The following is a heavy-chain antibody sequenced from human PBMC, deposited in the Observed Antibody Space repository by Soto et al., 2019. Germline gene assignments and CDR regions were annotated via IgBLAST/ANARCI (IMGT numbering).Heavy chain of an antibody. J-gene: IGHJ6*02. D-gene: IGHD2-8*02. CDR3: ARESPVEYVVYATEWYYYYGMDV. CDR2: INPSGGST. CDR1: GYTFTSYY. V-gene: IGHV1-46*01. Sequence: GASVKVSCKASGYTFTSYYMHWVRQAPGQGLEWMGIINPSGGSTSYAQKFQGRVTMTRDTSTSTVYMELSSLRSEDTAVYYCARESPVEYVVYATEWYYYYGMDVWGQGTTVTVSS.